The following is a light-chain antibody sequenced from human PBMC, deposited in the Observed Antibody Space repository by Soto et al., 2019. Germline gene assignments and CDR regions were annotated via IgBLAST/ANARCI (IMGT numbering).Light chain of an antibody. Sequence: DIPLTQSPSSLAASVGDRLTLTCRASRNVSIYLNLYQHKPGKGPTLLIHATSNLQIGVPSLFSGSGSGTEFTLTISSLEPEDFRTYYCQQRYKMPSFGKGTRLEIK. CDR3: QQRYKMPS. CDR2: ATS. CDR1: RNVSIY. V-gene: IGKV1-39*01. J-gene: IGKJ5*01.